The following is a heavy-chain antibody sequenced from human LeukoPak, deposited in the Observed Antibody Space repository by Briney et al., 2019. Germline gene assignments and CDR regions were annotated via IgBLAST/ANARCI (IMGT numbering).Heavy chain of an antibody. CDR3: ARGPRYKGYYYGMDV. V-gene: IGHV3-30-3*01. Sequence: LPGRSLRLSCAASGFTFSSYAMHWVRQAPGKGLEWVAVISYDGSNKYYADSVKGRFTISRDNSKNTLYLQMNSLRAEDTAVYYCARGPRYKGYYYGMDVWGQGTTVTVSS. D-gene: IGHD1-14*01. CDR1: GFTFSSYA. J-gene: IGHJ6*02. CDR2: ISYDGSNK.